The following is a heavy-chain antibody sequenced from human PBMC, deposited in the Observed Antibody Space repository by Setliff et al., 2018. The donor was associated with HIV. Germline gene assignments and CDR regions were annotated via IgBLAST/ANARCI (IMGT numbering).Heavy chain of an antibody. CDR1: GFSLSTSGVG. D-gene: IGHD3-22*01. Sequence: SGHTLVNTTQTLTLTCTFSGFSLSTSGVGVGWIRQPPGKALEWLALIYWNDDKRYSPSLKSRLTITKDTSKNQVVLTMTNMDPVDTAPYYCAHRTSYYDSSGSLDTWGQGTQVTVSS. CDR2: IYWNDDK. CDR3: AHRTSYYDSSGSLDT. J-gene: IGHJ4*02. V-gene: IGHV2-5*01.